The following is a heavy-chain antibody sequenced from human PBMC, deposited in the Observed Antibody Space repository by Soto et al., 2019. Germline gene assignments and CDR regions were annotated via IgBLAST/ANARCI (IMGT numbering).Heavy chain of an antibody. CDR2: VYYRGRS. J-gene: IGHJ4*02. V-gene: IGHV4-39*01. D-gene: IGHD2-2*02. CDR1: GGSVSNSNYY. CDR3: VSQRTSILTQAYFDY. Sequence: SETLSLTCTVSGGSVSNSNYYWGWIRQSPGKGLEWIGSVYYRGRSYSKSSVKSRVTISVDTSKNQFSLNLNSVTASDTAVYFCVSQRTSILTQAYFDYWGPGALVTVSS.